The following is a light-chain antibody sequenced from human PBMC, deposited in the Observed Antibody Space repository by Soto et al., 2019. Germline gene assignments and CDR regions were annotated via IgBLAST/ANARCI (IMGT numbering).Light chain of an antibody. CDR2: GAS. CDR1: QSVSSNY. Sequence: EIVLTQSPGTLSLSPGERATLSCRASQSVSSNYLAWYQQKPGQTPRLLIYGASSRATGIPDRFSGSGSGTDFTLTIIRLEPEDFAVYYCQQYGTSPYTFGPGTKLEIK. CDR3: QQYGTSPYT. J-gene: IGKJ2*01. V-gene: IGKV3-20*01.